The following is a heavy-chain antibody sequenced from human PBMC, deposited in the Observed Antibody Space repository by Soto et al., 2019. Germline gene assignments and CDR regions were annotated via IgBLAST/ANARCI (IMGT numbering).Heavy chain of an antibody. V-gene: IGHV2-26*01. Sequence: QVTLKESGPVLVKPTETLTLRCTVSGLSITDSEMGVSWIRQPPGQPLEWLAHIDSSGEKSYRTFLKSRLAISKDTSKSQIVLTMTNMDPADTATYYCARRHLAVPVSPWFDHWGQGIPVTVSS. J-gene: IGHJ5*02. CDR2: IDSSGEK. CDR3: ARRHLAVPVSPWFDH. CDR1: GLSITDSEMG.